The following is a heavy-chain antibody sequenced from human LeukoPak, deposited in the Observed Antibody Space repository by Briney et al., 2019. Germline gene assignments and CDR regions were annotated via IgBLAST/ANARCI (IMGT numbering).Heavy chain of an antibody. V-gene: IGHV3-33*01. J-gene: IGHJ4*02. Sequence: PGGSLRLSCAASGFTFSSYGMPWVRQAPGKGLEWVAVIWYDGSNKYYADSVKGRFTISRDNSKNTLYLQMNSLRAEDTAVYYCARDSLGTIAVAGRDYWGQGTLVTVSS. CDR3: ARDSLGTIAVAGRDY. D-gene: IGHD6-19*01. CDR1: GFTFSSYG. CDR2: IWYDGSNK.